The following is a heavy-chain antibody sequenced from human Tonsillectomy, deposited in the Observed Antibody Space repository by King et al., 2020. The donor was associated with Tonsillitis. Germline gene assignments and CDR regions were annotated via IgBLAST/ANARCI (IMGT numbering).Heavy chain of an antibody. J-gene: IGHJ4*02. CDR2: INPSDGIT. V-gene: IGHV1-46*01. CDR3: ARTRQALDY. Sequence: QLVQSGAEVKKPGASVKISCKASGYPFTNYYFHWVRQAPGQGLEWMGMINPSDGITTSAQKFQGRLTMTRDTSTSTVYMNLSSLTSEDTAVYYCARTRQALDYWGQGTLVAVSS. CDR1: GYPFTNYY.